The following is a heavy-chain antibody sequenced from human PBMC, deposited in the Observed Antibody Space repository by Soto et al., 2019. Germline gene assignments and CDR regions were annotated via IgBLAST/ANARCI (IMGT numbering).Heavy chain of an antibody. J-gene: IGHJ6*02. CDR2: IRSGGDRT. Sequence: GGSLRLSCVASGFTFSDYAMSWVLQAQGKGLEYVSTIRSGGDRTFYGDSVEGRFTISRDDSKNTLYLQMDSLRVEDTAVYHCARNRGSGNPFYYDMDVWGQGTTVTVSS. CDR1: GFTFSDYA. V-gene: IGHV3-23*01. CDR3: ARNRGSGNPFYYDMDV. D-gene: IGHD3-10*01.